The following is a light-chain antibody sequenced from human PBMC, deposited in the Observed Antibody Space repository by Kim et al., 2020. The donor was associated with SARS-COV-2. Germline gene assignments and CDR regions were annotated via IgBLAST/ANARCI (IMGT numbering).Light chain of an antibody. CDR1: QSISSN. CDR2: SAS. V-gene: IGKV3-15*01. Sequence: EIVMTQSPASLSVSLGEGATLSCRASQSISSNLAWYQQKPGQAPRLLIYSASTRTTGVPARFSGSGSGTEFTLTISSLQSEDFAVYYCLQYNDWPRTFGHGTKVDIK. CDR3: LQYNDWPRT. J-gene: IGKJ1*01.